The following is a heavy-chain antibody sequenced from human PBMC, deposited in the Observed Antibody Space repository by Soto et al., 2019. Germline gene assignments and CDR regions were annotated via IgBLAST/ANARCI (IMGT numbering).Heavy chain of an antibody. V-gene: IGHV3-23*01. J-gene: IGHJ4*02. CDR1: GFTFSSYA. CDR2: ISGSGGST. Sequence: EVQLLESGGGLVQPGGSLRLSCAASGFTFSSYAMSWVRQAPGKGLEWVSAISGSGGSTYNADSVKGRFTISRDNSKNTLYLQMNSLRAEDTAVYYCAKDPGGGWSPYYFDYWGQGTLVTVSS. D-gene: IGHD6-19*01. CDR3: AKDPGGGWSPYYFDY.